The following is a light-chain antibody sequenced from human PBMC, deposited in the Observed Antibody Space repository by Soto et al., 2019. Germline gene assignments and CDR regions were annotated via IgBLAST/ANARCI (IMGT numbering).Light chain of an antibody. Sequence: NFMLTQPRSVSESPGKTVTISCTGSSGNVASNFVQWYQQRPGSAPTTVIFENNQRPSGVPDRFSGSIDSSSNSVSLTISGLKTEDEADYYCQSYDNNNHVIFGGGTKLTVL. V-gene: IGLV6-57*02. CDR2: ENN. J-gene: IGLJ2*01. CDR1: SGNVASNF. CDR3: QSYDNNNHVI.